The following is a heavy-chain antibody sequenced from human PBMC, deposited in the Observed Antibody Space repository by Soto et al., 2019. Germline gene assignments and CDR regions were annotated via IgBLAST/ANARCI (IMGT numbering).Heavy chain of an antibody. J-gene: IGHJ4*02. CDR2: ISYDGSNK. CDR1: GFTFSSYG. CDR3: AKDKDPPDSSSWRPFDY. D-gene: IGHD6-13*01. V-gene: IGHV3-30*18. Sequence: GGSLRLSCAASGFTFSSYGMHWVRQAPGKGLEWVAVISYDGSNKYYADSVKGRFTISRDNSKNTLYLQMNSLRAEDTAVYYCAKDKDPPDSSSWRPFDYWGQGTLVTSPQ.